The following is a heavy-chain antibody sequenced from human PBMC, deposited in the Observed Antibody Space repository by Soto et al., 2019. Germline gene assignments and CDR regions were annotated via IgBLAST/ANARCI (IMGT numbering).Heavy chain of an antibody. CDR1: GGSFSGYY. Sequence: SETLSLTCAVYGGSFSGYYWSWIRQPPGKGLEWIGEINHSGSTNYNPSLKSRVTISVDTSKNQFSLKLSSVTAADTAVYYCARALQGGWSFDYWGQGTLVTVSS. J-gene: IGHJ4*02. D-gene: IGHD6-19*01. CDR3: ARALQGGWSFDY. V-gene: IGHV4-34*01. CDR2: INHSGST.